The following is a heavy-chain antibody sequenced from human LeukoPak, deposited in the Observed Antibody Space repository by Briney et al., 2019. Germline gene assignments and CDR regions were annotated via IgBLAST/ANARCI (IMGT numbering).Heavy chain of an antibody. J-gene: IGHJ5*02. Sequence: GGSLRLSCAASGFTFSSYSMHWVRQAPGKGLEWVAVISYDGINKYYADSVKGRFTISRDNSKNTLYLQMNSLRTEDTAVYYCARDRLDSSGLMSWFDPWGQGTLVTVSS. CDR2: ISYDGINK. D-gene: IGHD3-22*01. CDR1: GFTFSSYS. V-gene: IGHV3-30-3*01. CDR3: ARDRLDSSGLMSWFDP.